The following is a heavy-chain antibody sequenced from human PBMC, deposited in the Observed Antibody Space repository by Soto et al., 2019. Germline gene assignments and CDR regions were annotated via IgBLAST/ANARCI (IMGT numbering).Heavy chain of an antibody. CDR1: GGSISNSY. D-gene: IGHD1-26*01. CDR2: MFYSGSST. CDR3: ARDFGELLHYYYGMDV. J-gene: IGHJ6*02. Sequence: SETLSLTCSVSGGSISNSYWSWIRQPPGKGLEWIGYMFYSGSSTNYNPSLKSRVTISVDTSKNQFSLKLSSVTAADTAVYYCARDFGELLHYYYGMDVWGQGTTVTVSS. V-gene: IGHV4-59*12.